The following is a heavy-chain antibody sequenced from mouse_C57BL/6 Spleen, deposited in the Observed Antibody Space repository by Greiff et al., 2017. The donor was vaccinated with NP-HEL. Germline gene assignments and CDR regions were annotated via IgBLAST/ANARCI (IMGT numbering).Heavy chain of an antibody. CDR1: GYTFTDYE. CDR3: TRGGVVATGYFDV. CDR2: IDPETGGT. J-gene: IGHJ1*03. D-gene: IGHD1-1*01. Sequence: QVHVKQSGAELVRPGASVTLSCKASGYTFTDYEMHWVKQTPVHGLEWIGAIDPETGGTAYNQKFKGKAILTADKSSSTAYMELRSLTSEDSAVYYCTRGGVVATGYFDVWGTGTTVTVSS. V-gene: IGHV1-15*01.